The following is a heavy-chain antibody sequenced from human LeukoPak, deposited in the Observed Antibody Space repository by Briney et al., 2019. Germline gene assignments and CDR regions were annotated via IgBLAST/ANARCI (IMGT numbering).Heavy chain of an antibody. CDR2: FDPEDGET. CDR1: GYTLTELS. V-gene: IGHV1-24*01. CDR3: ATAVIRGGYAFDI. Sequence: ASVKVSCKVSGYTLTELSMHGVRQAPGKGLEWMGGFDPEDGETIYAQKFQGRVTMTEDTSTDTAYMELSSLRSEDTAVYYCATAVIRGGYAFDIWGQGTMVTVSS. D-gene: IGHD2-15*01. J-gene: IGHJ3*02.